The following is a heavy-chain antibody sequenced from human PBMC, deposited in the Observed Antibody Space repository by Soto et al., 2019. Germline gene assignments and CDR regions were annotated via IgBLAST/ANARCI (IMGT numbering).Heavy chain of an antibody. D-gene: IGHD6-13*01. CDR1: GGSISSGSHY. V-gene: IGHV4-39*01. CDR3: XXXXXXGNMIVSDY. Sequence: QPQLQESGPGLVKSSETLPLTCTVSGGSISSGSHYWGWIRQPPGKGLEWIGSIYYSGNTYYNPXXXXXXXXXXXXXXXXXXXXXXXXXXXXXXXXXXXXXXXXGNMIVSDYWGQGTLVTVSS. J-gene: IGHJ4*02. CDR2: IYYSGNT.